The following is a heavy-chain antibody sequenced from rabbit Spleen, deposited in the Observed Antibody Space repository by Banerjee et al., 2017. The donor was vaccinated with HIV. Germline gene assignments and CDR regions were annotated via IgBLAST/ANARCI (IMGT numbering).Heavy chain of an antibody. V-gene: IGHV1S45*01. CDR3: ARAIVPWLGLTRLDL. J-gene: IGHJ6*01. D-gene: IGHD4-1*01. Sequence: QEQLVESGGGLVQPEGSLTLTCTASGFSFSSSCNMCWVRQAPGKGLEWIGCIYTGNVKTYYASWAKGRFTISKSSSTTVTLQMTSLTAADTATYFCARAIVPWLGLTRLDLWGPGTLVTVS. CDR1: GFSFSSSCN. CDR2: IYTGNVKT.